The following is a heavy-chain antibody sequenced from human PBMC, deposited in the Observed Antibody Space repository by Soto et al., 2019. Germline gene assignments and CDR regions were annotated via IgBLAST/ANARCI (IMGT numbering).Heavy chain of an antibody. J-gene: IGHJ4*02. V-gene: IGHV1-3*01. CDR1: GYTFTSYA. Sequence: ASVKVSCKASGYTFTSYAMHWVRQAPGQRLEWMGWINAGNGNTKYSQKFQGRVTITRDTSASTAYTELSSLRSEDTAVYYCARISRSWTVFDYWGQGTLVTVSS. D-gene: IGHD6-13*01. CDR2: INAGNGNT. CDR3: ARISRSWTVFDY.